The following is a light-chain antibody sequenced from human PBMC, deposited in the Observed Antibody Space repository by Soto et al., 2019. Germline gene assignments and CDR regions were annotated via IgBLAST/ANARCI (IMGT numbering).Light chain of an antibody. Sequence: QSVLTQPPSVSGTPGHKVSISCSGSTSNLGGNTVNWYQQLPGTAPKLLIYTNNQRPSGVPDRLSGSKSGTSASLAISDLRSEDEADFYCAAWDDSLTDVVFGGGTKLTVL. CDR2: TNN. V-gene: IGLV1-44*01. J-gene: IGLJ2*01. CDR3: AAWDDSLTDVV. CDR1: TSNLGGNT.